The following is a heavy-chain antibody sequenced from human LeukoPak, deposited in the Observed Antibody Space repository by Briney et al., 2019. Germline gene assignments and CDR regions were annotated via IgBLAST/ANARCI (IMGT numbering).Heavy chain of an antibody. D-gene: IGHD3-10*01. V-gene: IGHV5-51*01. CDR2: IYPGDSDT. Sequence: GASLQISCEGSGSIFTSYWIGWVRRVPGKGLEWMGIIYPGDSDTRYSPSFQGQVTISADKSISTAYLQWSSLKASDTAMYYCARLGGYFDYWGQGTLVTVSS. CDR1: GSIFTSYW. J-gene: IGHJ4*02. CDR3: ARLGGYFDY.